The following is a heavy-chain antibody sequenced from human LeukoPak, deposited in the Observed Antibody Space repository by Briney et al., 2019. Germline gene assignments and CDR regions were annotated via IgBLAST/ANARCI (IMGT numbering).Heavy chain of an antibody. CDR2: IYTSGST. J-gene: IGHJ4*02. D-gene: IGHD1-14*01. V-gene: IGHV4-4*09. CDR1: GDSISSYY. Sequence: PSETLSLTCTVSGDSISSYYWSWIRQPPGKGLEWIGYIYTSGSTNYNPSLKSRVTISVDTSKNQFSLKLSSVTAADTAVYYCARHRLGPIDYFDYWGQGTLVTVSS. CDR3: ARHRLGPIDYFDY.